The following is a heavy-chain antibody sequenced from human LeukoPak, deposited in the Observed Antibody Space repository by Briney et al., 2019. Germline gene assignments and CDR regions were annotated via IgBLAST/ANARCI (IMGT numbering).Heavy chain of an antibody. J-gene: IGHJ6*02. D-gene: IGHD5-18*01. V-gene: IGHV4-39*07. Sequence: SETLSLTCTVSGGSISSSSYYWGWIRQPPGKGLEWIGSIYYSGSTNYNPSLKSRVTISVDTSKNQFSLKLSSVTAADTAVYYCARAYSYGYFYYYYGMDVWGQGTTVTVSS. CDR3: ARAYSYGYFYYYYGMDV. CDR2: IYYSGST. CDR1: GGSISSSSYY.